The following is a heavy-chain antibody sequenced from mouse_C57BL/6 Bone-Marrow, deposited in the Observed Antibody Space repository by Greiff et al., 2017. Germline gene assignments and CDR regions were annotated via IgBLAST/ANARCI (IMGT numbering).Heavy chain of an antibody. CDR3: ARHTPYYYGSSPMDY. CDR2: IWSDGST. CDR1: GFSLTSYG. D-gene: IGHD1-1*01. J-gene: IGHJ4*01. Sequence: VKLVESGPGLVAPSQSLSITCTVSGFSLTSYGVHWVRQPPGKGLEWLVVIWSDGSTTYNSALKSRLSISKDNSKSKVFLKMNSLQTDDTAMYYCARHTPYYYGSSPMDYWGQGTSVTVSS. V-gene: IGHV2-6-1*01.